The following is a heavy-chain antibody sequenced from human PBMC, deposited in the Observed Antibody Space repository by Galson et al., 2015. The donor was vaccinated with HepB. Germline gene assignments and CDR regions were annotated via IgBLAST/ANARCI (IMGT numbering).Heavy chain of an antibody. V-gene: IGHV1-69*10. J-gene: IGHJ5*02. CDR1: GGTFSSHV. Sequence: SVKVSCKASGGTFSSHVISWVRQAPGQGLEWMAGIVPIFNMTKSAQKFQGRVTITADKSTSTVYMELSSLRFDDTAVYYCATDPSWGQGTLVIVSS. CDR3: ATDPS. CDR2: IVPIFNMT.